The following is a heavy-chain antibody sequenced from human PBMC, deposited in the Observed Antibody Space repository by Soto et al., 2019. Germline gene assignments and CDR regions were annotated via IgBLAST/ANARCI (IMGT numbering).Heavy chain of an antibody. D-gene: IGHD2-15*01. Sequence: GGSLRLSCSASGFSFSESTIYWVRQVPGKGLEAISAVSTSGRSTYYADSVKDRFTISRDNSKNTLFLQMGSLRPEDTAIYYCVKQAHGLDGVAFDYWGQGTQVTVSS. CDR1: GFSFSEST. J-gene: IGHJ4*02. CDR3: VKQAHGLDGVAFDY. V-gene: IGHV3-64D*06. CDR2: VSTSGRST.